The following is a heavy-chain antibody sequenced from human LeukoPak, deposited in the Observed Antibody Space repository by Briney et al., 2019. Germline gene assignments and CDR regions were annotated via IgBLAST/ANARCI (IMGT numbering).Heavy chain of an antibody. D-gene: IGHD4-17*01. CDR1: GGSISSYY. CDR2: IYYSGST. J-gene: IGHJ4*02. Sequence: SETLSLTCTVSGGSISSYYWSWIRQPPGKGLEWIGYIYYSGSTNYNPSLKSRVTISVDKSKNQFSLKLSSVTAADTAVYYCARVGYGDFRGDYWGQGTLVTVSS. CDR3: ARVGYGDFRGDY. V-gene: IGHV4-59*12.